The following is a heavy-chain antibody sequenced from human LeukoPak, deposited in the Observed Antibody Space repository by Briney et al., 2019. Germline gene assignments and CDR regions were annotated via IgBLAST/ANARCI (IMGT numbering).Heavy chain of an antibody. J-gene: IGHJ6*02. D-gene: IGHD3-10*01. CDR3: ARDLRGSSYNAMDV. V-gene: IGHV3-73*01. CDR1: GFTLSGSA. Sequence: GGSLKLSCAASGFTLSGSAMHWVRQASGKGLEWVGHIRSKANSYATAYAASVKGRFTISRDNSKNTLYLQMNSLRAEDTAVYYCARDLRGSSYNAMDVWGQGTTVTVSS. CDR2: IRSKANSYAT.